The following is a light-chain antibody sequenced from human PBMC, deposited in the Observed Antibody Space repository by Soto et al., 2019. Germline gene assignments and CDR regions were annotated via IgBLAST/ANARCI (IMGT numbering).Light chain of an antibody. CDR2: DTS. V-gene: IGKV3-11*01. Sequence: EIVLTQSPATLSLSPGERATLSCRTSQTIRGLLNWYQQRPGQAPRLLIYDTSNRATDIPARFSGSGSWTDFILTISSLDPEDVGVDFCQQRHNWPITVGQGTRLDIK. J-gene: IGKJ5*01. CDR1: QTIRGL. CDR3: QQRHNWPIT.